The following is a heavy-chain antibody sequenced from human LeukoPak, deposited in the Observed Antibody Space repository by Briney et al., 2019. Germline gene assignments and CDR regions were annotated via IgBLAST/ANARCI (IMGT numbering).Heavy chain of an antibody. CDR3: AREKHSSSIVGAADVFDI. J-gene: IGHJ3*02. CDR1: GFTFSSYG. CDR2: IWYDGSNE. V-gene: IGHV3-33*01. Sequence: PGGSLRLSCAASGFTFSSYGMHWVRQAPGKGLEWVALIWYDGSNEDYADSVKGRFTISRDNSKNTLYLQMNSLRAEDTAVYYCAREKHSSSIVGAADVFDIWGQGTMVTVSS. D-gene: IGHD1-26*01.